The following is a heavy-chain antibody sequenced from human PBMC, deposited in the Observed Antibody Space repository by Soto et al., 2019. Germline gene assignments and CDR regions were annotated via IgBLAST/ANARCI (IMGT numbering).Heavy chain of an antibody. Sequence: PSETLSLTCTVSGGSISSGGYYWSWIRQHPGKGLEWIGYIYYSGSTYYNPSLKSRVTISVDTSKNQFSLKLSSVTAADTAVYYCARARSYDFWSGYYIGWFDPWGQGTLVTV. CDR3: ARARSYDFWSGYYIGWFDP. V-gene: IGHV4-31*03. CDR2: IYYSGST. D-gene: IGHD3-3*01. J-gene: IGHJ5*02. CDR1: GGSISSGGYY.